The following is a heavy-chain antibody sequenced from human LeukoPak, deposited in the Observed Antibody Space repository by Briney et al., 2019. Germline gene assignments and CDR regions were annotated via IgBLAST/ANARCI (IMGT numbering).Heavy chain of an antibody. V-gene: IGHV4-39*01. Sequence: SETLSLTCTVSGGSISSSSYYWGWIRQPPGQGLEWIGSIYYSGSTYYNPSLKSRVTISVDTSKNQFSLKLSSVTAADTAVYYCASLPMLYGGNLNYFDYWGQGTLVTVSS. CDR2: IYYSGST. J-gene: IGHJ4*02. CDR1: GGSISSSSYY. D-gene: IGHD4-17*01. CDR3: ASLPMLYGGNLNYFDY.